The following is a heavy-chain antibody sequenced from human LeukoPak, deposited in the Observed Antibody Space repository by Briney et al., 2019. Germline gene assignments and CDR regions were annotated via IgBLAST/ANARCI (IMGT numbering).Heavy chain of an antibody. V-gene: IGHV4-34*01. J-gene: IGHJ4*02. CDR1: GGSFSGYY. Sequence: SETLSLTCAVYGGSFSGYYWSWIRQPPGKGLEWIGEINHSGSTNYNPSLKSRVTISVDTSKNQFSLKLSSVTAADTAVYYCARESASRYEILTGFADWGQGTLVTVSS. D-gene: IGHD3-9*01. CDR2: INHSGST. CDR3: ARESASRYEILTGFAD.